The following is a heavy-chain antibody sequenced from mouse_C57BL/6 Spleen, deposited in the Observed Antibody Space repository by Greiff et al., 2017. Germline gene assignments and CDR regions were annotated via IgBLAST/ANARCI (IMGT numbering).Heavy chain of an antibody. CDR3: ARLPLCYDYDDAMDY. D-gene: IGHD2-4*01. V-gene: IGHV1-64*01. CDR1: GYTFTSYW. CDR2: IHPNSGST. Sequence: VQLQQPGAELVKPGASVKLSCKASGYTFTSYWMHWVKQRPGQGLEWIGMIHPNSGSTNYNEKFKSKATLTVDKSSSTAYMQLSSLTSEDSAVYYCARLPLCYDYDDAMDYWGQGTSVTVSS. J-gene: IGHJ4*01.